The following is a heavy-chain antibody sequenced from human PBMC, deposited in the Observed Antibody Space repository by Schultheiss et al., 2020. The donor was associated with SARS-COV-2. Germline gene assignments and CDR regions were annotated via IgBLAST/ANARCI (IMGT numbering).Heavy chain of an antibody. D-gene: IGHD2-8*01. CDR3: ASLMYCTNGVCRDY. J-gene: IGHJ4*02. CDR2: IYSGGST. V-gene: IGHV3-53*04. Sequence: GGSLRLSCAASGFTVSSNYMSWVRQAPGKGLEWVSVIYSGGSTYYADSVKGRFTISRHNSKNTLYLQMNSLRAEDTAVYYCASLMYCTNGVCRDYWGQGTLVTVSS. CDR1: GFTVSSNY.